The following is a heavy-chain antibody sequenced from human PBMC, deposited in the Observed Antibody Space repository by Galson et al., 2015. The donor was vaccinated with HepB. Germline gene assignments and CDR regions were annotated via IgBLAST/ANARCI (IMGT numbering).Heavy chain of an antibody. V-gene: IGHV1-69*13. J-gene: IGHJ6*03. Sequence: SVKVSCKASGGTFSSYAISWVRQAPGQGLEWMGGIIPIFGTANYAQKSQGRVTITADESTSTAYMELSSLRSEDTAVYYCARGGREDIVVVPAAIHPLDFDYYYYMDVWGKGTTVTVSS. D-gene: IGHD2-2*02. CDR1: GGTFSSYA. CDR3: ARGGREDIVVVPAAIHPLDFDYYYYMDV. CDR2: IIPIFGTA.